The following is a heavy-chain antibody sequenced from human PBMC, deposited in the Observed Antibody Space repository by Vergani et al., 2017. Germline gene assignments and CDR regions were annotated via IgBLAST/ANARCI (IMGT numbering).Heavy chain of an antibody. V-gene: IGHV3-30*02. J-gene: IGHJ6*02. CDR1: GFTLSSHA. CDR3: AKAETALITDDYYGMDV. CDR2: IHYDSSDT. Sequence: QVQLEESGGGVVQPGRSLRLSCAGSGFTLSSHAMHWVRQAPGKGLEWVAFIHYDSSDTHYLDSVKGRFTISRDNSKSTLYLQMSSLRAEDTGVYYCAKAETALITDDYYGMDVWGQGTTVIVS. D-gene: IGHD5-18*01.